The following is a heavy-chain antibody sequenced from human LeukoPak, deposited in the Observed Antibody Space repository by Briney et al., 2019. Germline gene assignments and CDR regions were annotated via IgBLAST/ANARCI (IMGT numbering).Heavy chain of an antibody. Sequence: GESLKISCKGSGYSFTSYWIGWVRQMPGKGLGWMGIIYPGDSDTRYSPSFQGQVTISADKSISTACLQWSSLKASDTAMYYCARRPSSSTLGWFDPWGQGTLVTVSS. CDR2: IYPGDSDT. CDR3: ARRPSSSTLGWFDP. D-gene: IGHD6-6*01. CDR1: GYSFTSYW. J-gene: IGHJ5*02. V-gene: IGHV5-51*01.